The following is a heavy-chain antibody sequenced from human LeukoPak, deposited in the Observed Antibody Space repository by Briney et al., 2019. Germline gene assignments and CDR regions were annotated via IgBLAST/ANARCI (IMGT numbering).Heavy chain of an antibody. J-gene: IGHJ3*02. Sequence: GGSLRLSCAASGFTFDDYAMHWVRQAPGKGLEWVSGISWNSGSIGYADSVKGRFTISRDNAKNSLYLQMNSLRAEDTALYYCAKDLLNPFDWQEDDAFDIWGQGTMVTVSS. CDR3: AKDLLNPFDWQEDDAFDI. V-gene: IGHV3-9*01. D-gene: IGHD3-9*01. CDR2: ISWNSGSI. CDR1: GFTFDDYA.